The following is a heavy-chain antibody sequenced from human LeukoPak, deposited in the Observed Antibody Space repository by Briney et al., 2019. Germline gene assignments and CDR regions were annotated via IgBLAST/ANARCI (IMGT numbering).Heavy chain of an antibody. Sequence: GGPLRLSCAASEFTVNFNYMIWVRQAPGKGLEWVSLIYSGGSTYNADSVKDRFTISRDNSKNTVYLQMNSLRAEDTAVYYCASRTTVTDADGFDIWGQGTMVTVSS. CDR3: ASRTTVTDADGFDI. CDR2: IYSGGST. D-gene: IGHD4-17*01. J-gene: IGHJ3*02. CDR1: EFTVNFNY. V-gene: IGHV3-66*01.